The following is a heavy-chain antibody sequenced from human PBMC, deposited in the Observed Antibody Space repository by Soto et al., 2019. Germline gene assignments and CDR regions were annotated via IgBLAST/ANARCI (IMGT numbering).Heavy chain of an antibody. CDR2: IYYSGST. CDR3: AGTGTTTDAFDI. Sequence: QVQLQESGPGLVKPSQTLSLTCTVSGGSISSGDYYWSWIRQPPGKGLEWIGYIYYSGSTYYNPSLKSRXXIXVXXSKNQFSLKLSSVTAADTAVYYCAGTGTTTDAFDIWGQGTMVTVSS. J-gene: IGHJ3*02. V-gene: IGHV4-30-4*01. CDR1: GGSISSGDYY. D-gene: IGHD1-7*01.